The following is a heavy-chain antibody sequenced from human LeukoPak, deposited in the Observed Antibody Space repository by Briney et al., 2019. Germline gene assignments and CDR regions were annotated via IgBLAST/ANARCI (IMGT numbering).Heavy chain of an antibody. J-gene: IGHJ3*02. Sequence: SVKVSCKASGYTFTNYGITWVRQAPGQGLEWMGWISASNGDTYYSEKFQGRVTMTEDTSTDTAYMELSSLRSEDTAVYYCATRESGEYAFDIWGQGTMVTVSS. CDR2: ISASNGDT. D-gene: IGHD3-10*01. CDR3: ATRESGEYAFDI. CDR1: GYTFTNYG. V-gene: IGHV1-18*01.